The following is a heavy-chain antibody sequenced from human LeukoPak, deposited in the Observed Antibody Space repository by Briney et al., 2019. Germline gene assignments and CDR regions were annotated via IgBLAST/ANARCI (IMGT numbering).Heavy chain of an antibody. CDR1: GVTFRNYW. J-gene: IGHJ3*02. D-gene: IGHD2-15*01. V-gene: IGHV3-7*03. Sequence: GGSLRLSCAVSGVTFRNYWMSWVRQAPGKGLEWAANIDKEGNERSYVASVKGRFTISRDNAKNSLYLQMNSLRAEDTAMYYCALYCSSANCHDAFGIWGQGTMVIVSS. CDR3: ALYCSSANCHDAFGI. CDR2: IDKEGNER.